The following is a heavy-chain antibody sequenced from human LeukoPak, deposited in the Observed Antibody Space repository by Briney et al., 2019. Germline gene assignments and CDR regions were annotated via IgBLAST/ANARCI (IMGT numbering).Heavy chain of an antibody. CDR2: ISSSGITT. V-gene: IGHV3-23*01. Sequence: PGGSLRLSCAASGFTFSSYAMNWVRQAPGKGLEWVSAISSSGITTYYADSVKGRFTISRDNSKNTLYLQMNSLRAEDTAVFYCAKRDYYDSSGYNYWGQGTLVTVSS. D-gene: IGHD3-22*01. CDR3: AKRDYYDSSGYNY. J-gene: IGHJ4*02. CDR1: GFTFSSYA.